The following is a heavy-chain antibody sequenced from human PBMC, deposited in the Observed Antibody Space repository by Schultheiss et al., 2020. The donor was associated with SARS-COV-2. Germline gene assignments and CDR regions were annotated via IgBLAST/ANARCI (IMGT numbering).Heavy chain of an antibody. D-gene: IGHD3-22*01. CDR1: GGSFSGYY. J-gene: IGHJ4*02. CDR3: ARPEHHYYDSSGYYYA. Sequence: SETLSLTCAVYGGSFSGYYWSWIRQPPGKGLEWIGSIYHSGSTYYNPSLKSRVTISVDTSKNQFFLKLSSVTAADTAVYYCARPEHHYYDSSGYYYAWGQGTLVTVSS. V-gene: IGHV4-34*01. CDR2: IYHSGST.